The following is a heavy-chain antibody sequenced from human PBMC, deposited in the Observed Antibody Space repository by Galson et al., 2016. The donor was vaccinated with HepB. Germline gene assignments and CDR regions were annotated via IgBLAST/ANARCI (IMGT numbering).Heavy chain of an antibody. Sequence: SLRLSCAASGFTFSNYAMTWVRQAPGKGLEWVSTISGNGETIFYADSVKGRFSISRDNSKNTLSLQMNSLRAEDTAVYYCAKGYGYFDSWGLGTLVTVSS. CDR1: GFTFSNYA. CDR2: ISGNGETI. J-gene: IGHJ4*02. V-gene: IGHV3-23*01. CDR3: AKGYGYFDS. D-gene: IGHD4-17*01.